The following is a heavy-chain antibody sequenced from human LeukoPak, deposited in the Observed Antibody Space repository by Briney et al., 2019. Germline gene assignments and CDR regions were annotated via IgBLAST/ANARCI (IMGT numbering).Heavy chain of an antibody. CDR3: ARDAYCGGDCYYVPDY. J-gene: IGHJ4*02. Sequence: GGSLRLSCAASGFTFDDYGMSWVRQAPGKGLEWVSGINWNGGSTGYADSVKGRFTISRDNAKNSLYLRMNSLRAEDTALYYCARDAYCGGDCYYVPDYWGQGTLVTVSS. D-gene: IGHD2-21*01. V-gene: IGHV3-20*04. CDR2: INWNGGST. CDR1: GFTFDDYG.